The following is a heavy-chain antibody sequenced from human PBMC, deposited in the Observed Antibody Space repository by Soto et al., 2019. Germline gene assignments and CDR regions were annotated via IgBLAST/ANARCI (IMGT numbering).Heavy chain of an antibody. V-gene: IGHV3-33*01. CDR1: GFTFSSYG. J-gene: IGHJ3*02. CDR2: IWYDGSNK. D-gene: IGHD3-22*01. Sequence: GGSLRLSCAASGFTFSSYGMHWVRQAPGKGLEWVAVIWYDGSNKYYADSVKGRFTISRDNSKNTLYLQMNSLRAEDTAVYYCARAGYYDSSGSDAFDIWGQGTMVTVSS. CDR3: ARAGYYDSSGSDAFDI.